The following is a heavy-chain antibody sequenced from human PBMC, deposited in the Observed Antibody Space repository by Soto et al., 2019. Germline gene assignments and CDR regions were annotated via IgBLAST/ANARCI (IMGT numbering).Heavy chain of an antibody. CDR1: GFTFSNAW. J-gene: IGHJ6*02. V-gene: IGHV3-73*01. CDR3: TRRRDGYNLYYYYGMDV. CDR2: IRSKANSYAT. D-gene: IGHD5-12*01. Sequence: GGSLRLSCAASGFTFSNAWMSWVRQAPGKGLEWVGRIRSKANSYATAYAASVKGRFTISRDDSKNTAYLQMNSLKTEDTAVYYCTRRRDGYNLYYYYGMDVWGQGTTVTV.